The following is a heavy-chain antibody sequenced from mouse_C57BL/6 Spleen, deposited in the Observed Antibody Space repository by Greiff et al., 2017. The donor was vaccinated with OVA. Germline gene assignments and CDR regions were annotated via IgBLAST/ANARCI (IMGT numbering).Heavy chain of an antibody. CDR2: ISDGGSYT. CDR3: ARDYYYGSGFAY. D-gene: IGHD1-1*01. V-gene: IGHV5-4*01. Sequence: EVKLVESGGGLVKPGGSLKLSCAASGFTFSSNAMSWVRQTPEKRLEWVATISDGGSYTYYPDNVKGRFTISRDNAKNNLYLQMSHLKSEDTAMYYCARDYYYGSGFAYWGQGTLVTVSA. J-gene: IGHJ3*01. CDR1: GFTFSSNA.